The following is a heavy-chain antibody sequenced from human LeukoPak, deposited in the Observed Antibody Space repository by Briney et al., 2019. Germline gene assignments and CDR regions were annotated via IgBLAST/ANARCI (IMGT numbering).Heavy chain of an antibody. V-gene: IGHV4-39*01. Sequence: KPSETLSLTCTVSGGSISSTSYYWGWIRQPPGKGLEWIGSIYYSGNTYYNPSLKSRVTISLDTSKNQFSLKLSSVTAADTAVYYCARAYYYGSGSLDYWGQGTLVTVSS. J-gene: IGHJ4*02. CDR2: IYYSGNT. D-gene: IGHD3-10*01. CDR1: GGSISSTSYY. CDR3: ARAYYYGSGSLDY.